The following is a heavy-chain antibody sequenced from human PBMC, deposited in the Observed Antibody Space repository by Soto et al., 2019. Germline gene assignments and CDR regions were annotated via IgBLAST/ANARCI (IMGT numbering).Heavy chain of an antibody. CDR2: IYYSGST. V-gene: IGHV4-59*01. CDR1: GGSISSYC. D-gene: IGHD3-10*01. Sequence: QVQLQESGPGLVKPSETLSLTCTVSGGSISSYCWSWIRQPPGKGLEWIGYIYYSGSTNYNPSLKSRVTISVDTSKNQFSLKLSSVTAADTAVYYCAGSGSSPYYYYYGMDVW. CDR3: AGSGSSPYYYYYGMDV. J-gene: IGHJ6*01.